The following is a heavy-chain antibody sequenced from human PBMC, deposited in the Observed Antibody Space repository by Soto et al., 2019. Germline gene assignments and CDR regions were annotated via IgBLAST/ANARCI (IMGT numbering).Heavy chain of an antibody. D-gene: IGHD2-2*01. V-gene: IGHV1-18*01. CDR1: GYTFTSYG. Sequence: GASVKVSFKASGYTFTSYGISWLRQAPGQGLEWMGWISAYNGNTNYAQKLQGRVTMTTDTSTSTAYMELRSLRSDDTAVYYCARVYCGSTSCSLLYYYYGMDVWGQGTTVTVSS. CDR3: ARVYCGSTSCSLLYYYYGMDV. J-gene: IGHJ6*02. CDR2: ISAYNGNT.